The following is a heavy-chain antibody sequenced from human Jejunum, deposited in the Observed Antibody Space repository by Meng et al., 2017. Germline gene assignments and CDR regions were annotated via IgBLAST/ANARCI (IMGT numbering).Heavy chain of an antibody. V-gene: IGHV6-1*01. CDR2: TYYRSKYYN. CDR1: GDSVSSNSAA. Sequence: QAQPQQSGPGMLNPWQTLSFPCALSGDSVSSNSAAWNWIRQSPSRGLEWLGRTYYRSKYYNDYALSVKSRITINPDTSKNQFSLQLNSVTPEDTAIYYCARDWGDVRGGFDFWGQGTLVTVSS. D-gene: IGHD3-10*02. J-gene: IGHJ4*02. CDR3: ARDWGDVRGGFDF.